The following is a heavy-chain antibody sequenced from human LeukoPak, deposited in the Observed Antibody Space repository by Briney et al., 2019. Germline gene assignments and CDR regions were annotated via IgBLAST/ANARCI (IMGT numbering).Heavy chain of an antibody. V-gene: IGHV3-74*01. J-gene: IGHJ4*02. CDR3: ARDMTPGIIPDY. D-gene: IGHD1-14*01. CDR2: INSDGSSI. Sequence: PGGSLRLSCAASGFTFSTYWMHWVRQGPGKGLVWVSHINSDGSSINYADSVKGRFTISRDNAKNTLYLQMSSLRAEDTAVYYCARDMTPGIIPDYWGQGTLVTVSS. CDR1: GFTFSTYW.